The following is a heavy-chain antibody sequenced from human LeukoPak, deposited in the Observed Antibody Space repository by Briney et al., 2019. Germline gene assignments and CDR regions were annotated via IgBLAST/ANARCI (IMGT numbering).Heavy chain of an antibody. J-gene: IGHJ4*02. D-gene: IGHD3-10*01. CDR1: GFTFSSYA. CDR2: ISYDGSNK. CDR3: ARASAGPKIDY. Sequence: GGSLRLSCAASGFTFSSYAMHWVRQAPGKGLEWVAVISYDGSNKYYADSVKGRFTISRDNSKNPLYLKMNRLRAEDTAVYYCARASAGPKIDYWGQGTLVTVSS. V-gene: IGHV3-30*04.